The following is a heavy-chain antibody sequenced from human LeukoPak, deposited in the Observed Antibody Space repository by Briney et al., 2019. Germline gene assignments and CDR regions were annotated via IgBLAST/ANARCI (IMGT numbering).Heavy chain of an antibody. J-gene: IGHJ6*03. CDR2: MNPNNGNK. V-gene: IGHV1-8*03. D-gene: IGHD3-10*01. CDR3: ARVGHYYGSGSSYTYYYYYMDV. CDR1: GYTFTSYD. Sequence: ASVKVSCKASGYTFTSYDIDWVRQATGQGLEWMGWMNPNNGNKAYAQKFQSRVTITRNTSISTAYMELSSLRSEDTTLYYCARVGHYYGSGSSYTYYYYYMDVWGKGTAVTVSS.